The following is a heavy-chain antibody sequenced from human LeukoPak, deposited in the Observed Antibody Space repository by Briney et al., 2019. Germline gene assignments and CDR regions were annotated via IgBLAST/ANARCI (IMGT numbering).Heavy chain of an antibody. J-gene: IGHJ3*02. CDR1: GYTLTELS. D-gene: IGHD6-19*01. CDR2: FDPEDGET. V-gene: IGHV1-24*01. CDR3: ATGWAYSSGWPSNNPQNAFDI. Sequence: ASVKVPCKVSGYTLTELSMHWVRQAPGKGLEWMGGFDPEDGETIYAQKFQGRVTMTEDTSTDTAYMELSSLRSEDTAVYYCATGWAYSSGWPSNNPQNAFDIWGQGTMVTVSS.